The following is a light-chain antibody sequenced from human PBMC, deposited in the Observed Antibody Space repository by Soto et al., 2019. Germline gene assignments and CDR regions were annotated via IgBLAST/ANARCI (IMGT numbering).Light chain of an antibody. CDR3: GTGDGSLSAGGV. J-gene: IGLJ1*01. Sequence: QSFLTQPPSVSAAPGQKVTISCSGNSSNIGNNYVSWYQQVPGTAPQLFIFDNDERPSGIPDRFPGSNSGTSTTLGITGLQTGDEADYYCGTGDGSLSAGGVFGTGTKVTVL. CDR1: SSNIGNNY. CDR2: DND. V-gene: IGLV1-51*01.